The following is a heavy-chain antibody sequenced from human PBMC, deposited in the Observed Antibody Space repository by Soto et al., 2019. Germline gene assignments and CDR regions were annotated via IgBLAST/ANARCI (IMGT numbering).Heavy chain of an antibody. V-gene: IGHV3-23*01. J-gene: IGHJ6*02. CDR3: ARGTYYYYGMDV. D-gene: IGHD3-10*01. CDR1: GFTFSSYA. Sequence: GALRLSCAASGFTFSSYAMSWVRQAPGKGLEWVSAISGSGGSTYYADSVKGRFTISRDNSKNTLYPQMNSLRAEDTAVYYCARGTYYYYGMDVWGQGTKVTVSS. CDR2: ISGSGGST.